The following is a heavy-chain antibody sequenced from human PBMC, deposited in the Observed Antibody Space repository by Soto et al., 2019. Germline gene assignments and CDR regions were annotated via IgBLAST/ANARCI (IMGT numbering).Heavy chain of an antibody. V-gene: IGHV4-39*01. D-gene: IGHD6-6*01. J-gene: IGHJ4*02. CDR3: ARLDEAARDY. CDR2: IYYSGST. CDR1: GGSISSSSYY. Sequence: SETPSLTCTVSGGSISSSSYYWGWIRQPPGKGLEWVGGIYYSGSTYYNPSLKSRVTISVDTSKNQFSLKLSSVTAADTAVYYCARLDEAARDYWGQGTLVTVSS.